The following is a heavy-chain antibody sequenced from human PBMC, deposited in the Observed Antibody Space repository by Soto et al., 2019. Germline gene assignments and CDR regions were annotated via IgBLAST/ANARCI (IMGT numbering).Heavy chain of an antibody. Sequence: VESLKISCKGSGDSFTSYWIGWVRQMPGKGLEWMGIIYPGDSDTRYSPSFQGQVTISADKSISTAYLQWSSLKASDTAMYYCARRKGASSGYYSYYGMDVWGQGTTVT. CDR3: ARRKGASSGYYSYYGMDV. CDR2: IYPGDSDT. V-gene: IGHV5-51*01. D-gene: IGHD3-22*01. CDR1: GDSFTSYW. J-gene: IGHJ6*02.